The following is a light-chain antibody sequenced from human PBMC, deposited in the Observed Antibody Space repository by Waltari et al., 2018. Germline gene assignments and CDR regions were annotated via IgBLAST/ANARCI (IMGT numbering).Light chain of an antibody. CDR1: SRAVGAYHY. V-gene: IGLV2-14*03. J-gene: IGLJ2*01. CDR2: DVS. CDR3: SSYISSSTLEL. Sequence: QSALTQPASVSGSPGQSISISCTGTSRAVGAYHYVSWYQQRPGKAPKLMIFDVSNRPSGVSNRFSGSKSGNTASLTISGLQAEDEADYYCSSYISSSTLELFGGGTSLTVL.